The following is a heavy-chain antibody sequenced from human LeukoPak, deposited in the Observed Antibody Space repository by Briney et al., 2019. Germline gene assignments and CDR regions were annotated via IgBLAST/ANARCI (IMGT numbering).Heavy chain of an antibody. CDR1: GGTFSSYA. V-gene: IGHV1-69*01. CDR3: ARAPPVVGYCSSTSCYLDY. Sequence: RASVKVSCKASGGTFSSYAISWVRQAPGQGLEWMGGIIPIFGTANYAQKFQGRVTITADESTSTAYMELSSLRSEDTAVYYCARAPPVVGYCSSTSCYLDYWGQGTLVTVSS. CDR2: IIPIFGTA. D-gene: IGHD2-2*01. J-gene: IGHJ4*02.